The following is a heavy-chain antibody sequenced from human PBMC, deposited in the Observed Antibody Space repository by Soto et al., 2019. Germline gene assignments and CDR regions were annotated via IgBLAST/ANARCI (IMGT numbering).Heavy chain of an antibody. Sequence: QLQLQESGSGLVKPSQTLSLTCAVSGGSISSGGYSWSWIRQPPGKGLEWIGYIYHSGSTYYNPSLKSRVTISVDRSKNQFSLKLSSVTAADTAVYYCARVGSGSSYGRNAFDIWGHGTMVTVSS. CDR3: ARVGSGSSYGRNAFDI. J-gene: IGHJ3*02. CDR1: GGSISSGGYS. CDR2: IYHSGST. V-gene: IGHV4-30-2*01. D-gene: IGHD3-10*01.